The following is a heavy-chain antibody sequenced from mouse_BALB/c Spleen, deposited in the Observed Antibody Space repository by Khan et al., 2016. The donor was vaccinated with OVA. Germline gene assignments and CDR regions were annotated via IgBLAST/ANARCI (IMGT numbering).Heavy chain of an antibody. CDR1: GFIFSDYY. CDR3: ARQLYGGMDY. CDR2: ISNGGGST. V-gene: IGHV5-12*02. J-gene: IGHJ4*01. Sequence: EVELVESGGALVQPGGSLKLSCETSGFIFSDYYIYWVRQTPEKRLEWVAYISNGGGSTYYPDSVKGRFTISRDNAKNILYLQMSRLKSDDTARYYCARQLYGGMDYWGQGTSVTVSS. D-gene: IGHD1-1*01.